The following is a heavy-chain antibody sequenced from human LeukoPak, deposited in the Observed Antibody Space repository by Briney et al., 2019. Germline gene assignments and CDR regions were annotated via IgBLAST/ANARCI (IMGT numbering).Heavy chain of an antibody. CDR1: GGSFSGYY. D-gene: IGHD3-10*01. CDR2: INHSGST. Sequence: PSETLSLTCAVYGGSFSGYYWSWIRQPPGKGLEWIGEINHSGSTNYNPSLKSRVTISVHTSKNQFSLKLSSVTAADTAVYYCAGTRLGSGSSDYWGQGTLVTVSS. V-gene: IGHV4-34*01. J-gene: IGHJ4*02. CDR3: AGTRLGSGSSDY.